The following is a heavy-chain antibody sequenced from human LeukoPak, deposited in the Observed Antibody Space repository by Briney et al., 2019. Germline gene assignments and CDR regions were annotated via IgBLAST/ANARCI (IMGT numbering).Heavy chain of an antibody. D-gene: IGHD1-26*01. CDR2: IYYSGST. CDR3: ARGWVGPMGGDY. V-gene: IGHV4-59*01. CDR1: GGSISSYY. Sequence: SETLSLTCTVSGGSISSYYWSWIRQPPGKGLEWIGYIYYSGSTNYNPSLKSRVTTSVDTSKSQFSLKLSSVTAADTAVYYCARGWVGPMGGDYWGQGALVTVSS. J-gene: IGHJ4*02.